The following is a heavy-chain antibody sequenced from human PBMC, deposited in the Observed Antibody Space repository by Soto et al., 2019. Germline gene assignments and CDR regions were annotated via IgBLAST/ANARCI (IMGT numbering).Heavy chain of an antibody. Sequence: EVQLLESGGGLVQPGGSLRLSCVASGFSFISYAMTWVRQAPGKGLEWVSVISGSDGSTYYAVSVKGRFTISRDNSKNTLYLQMNSLRAEDTAVYYCAKDRERDAWYEDYWGQGTLVTVSS. J-gene: IGHJ4*02. V-gene: IGHV3-23*01. CDR3: AKDRERDAWYEDY. CDR1: GFSFISYA. D-gene: IGHD6-13*01. CDR2: ISGSDGST.